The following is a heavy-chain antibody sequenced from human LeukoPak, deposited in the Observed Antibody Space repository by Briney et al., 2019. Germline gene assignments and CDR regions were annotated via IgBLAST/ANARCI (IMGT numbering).Heavy chain of an antibody. CDR3: AKGQYQLLFSFDY. Sequence: PGGSLRLSCAASGFTFSSYDMSWVRQAPGKGLEWVSAISGSGGSTYYADSVKGRFTISRDNSKNTLYLQMNSLRAEDTAVYYCAKGQYQLLFSFDYWGQGTLVTVSS. D-gene: IGHD2-2*01. CDR2: ISGSGGST. V-gene: IGHV3-23*01. J-gene: IGHJ4*02. CDR1: GFTFSSYD.